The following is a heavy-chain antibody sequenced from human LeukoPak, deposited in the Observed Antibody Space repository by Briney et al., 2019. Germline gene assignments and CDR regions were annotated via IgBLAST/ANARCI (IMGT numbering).Heavy chain of an antibody. CDR1: GYTFTRFG. D-gene: IGHD3-9*01. CDR2: ISPYNGNT. V-gene: IGHV1-18*01. Sequence: ASVKVSCKASGYTFTRFGLNWVRQAPGQGLEWMSWISPYNGNTNYAQKFQGRVTLTTDRSTSTGYMELRSLRSDDTAVYFCANVKTHNDVLTGPHDYWGQGTLVTVSS. CDR3: ANVKTHNDVLTGPHDY. J-gene: IGHJ4*02.